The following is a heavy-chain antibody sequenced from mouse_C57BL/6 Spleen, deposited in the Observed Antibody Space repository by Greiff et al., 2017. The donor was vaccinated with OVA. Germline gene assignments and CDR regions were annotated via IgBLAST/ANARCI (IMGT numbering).Heavy chain of an antibody. CDR2: IWSDGST. CDR1: GFSLTSYG. J-gene: IGHJ4*01. Sequence: VQVVESGPGLVAPSQSLSITCTVSGFSLTSYGVHWVRQPPGKGLEWLVVIWSDGSTTYNSALKSRLSISKDNSKSQVFLKMNSLQTDDTAMYYCARQSGSSYDYAMDYWGQGTSVTVSS. V-gene: IGHV2-6-1*01. CDR3: ARQSGSSYDYAMDY. D-gene: IGHD1-1*01.